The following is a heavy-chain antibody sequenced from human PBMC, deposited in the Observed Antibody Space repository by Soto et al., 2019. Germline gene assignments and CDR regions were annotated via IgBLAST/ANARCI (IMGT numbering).Heavy chain of an antibody. CDR3: ARVEVVLDPARIYYYGMDV. V-gene: IGHV4-30-4*01. CDR1: GGSISSGDYY. J-gene: IGHJ6*02. Sequence: PSETLSLTCTVSGGSISSGDYYWSWIRQPPGKGLEWIGYIYYSGSTYYNPSLKSRVTISVDTSKNQFSLKLSSVTAADTAVYYCARVEVVLDPARIYYYGMDVWGQGTTVTVSS. D-gene: IGHD2-15*01. CDR2: IYYSGST.